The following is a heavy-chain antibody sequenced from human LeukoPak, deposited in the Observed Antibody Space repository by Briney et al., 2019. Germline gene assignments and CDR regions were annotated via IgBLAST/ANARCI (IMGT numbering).Heavy chain of an antibody. CDR1: GFTFSTYG. D-gene: IGHD2/OR15-2a*01. V-gene: IGHV3-30*18. J-gene: IGHJ5*02. CDR3: AKDVSWNWFDP. Sequence: GGSLRLSCAASGFTFSTYGMHWVRQAPGKGLEWVAVISYDGSNKYYADSVKGRFTISRDNSKNTLYLQMNTLRAEDTAVYYCAKDVSWNWFDPWGQGTLVTVSS. CDR2: ISYDGSNK.